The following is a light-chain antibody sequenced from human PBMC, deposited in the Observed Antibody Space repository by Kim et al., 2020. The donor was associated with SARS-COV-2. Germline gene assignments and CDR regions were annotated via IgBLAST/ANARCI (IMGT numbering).Light chain of an antibody. CDR1: SSDVGGYNY. J-gene: IGLJ3*02. CDR2: DVS. CDR3: SSYTSSSTLEV. Sequence: QSVLTQPASVSGSPGQSITISCTGTSSDVGGYNYVSWYQQHTGKAPKLMIYDVSNRPSGVSNRFSGTKSGNTASLTISGLQAEDEADYYCSSYTSSSTLEVFGGGTQLTVL. V-gene: IGLV2-14*03.